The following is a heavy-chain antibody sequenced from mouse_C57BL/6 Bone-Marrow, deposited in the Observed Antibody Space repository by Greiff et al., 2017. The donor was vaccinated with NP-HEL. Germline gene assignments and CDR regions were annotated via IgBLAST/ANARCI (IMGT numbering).Heavy chain of an antibody. CDR3: ARPSFITTVVDHWYFDV. Sequence: EVQLQQSGPELVKPGASVKISCKASGYTFTDYYMNWVKQSHGKSLEWIGDINPNNGGTSYNQKFKGKATLTVDKSSSTAYMELRSLTSEDSAVYYCARPSFITTVVDHWYFDVWGTGTTVTVSS. CDR2: INPNNGGT. D-gene: IGHD1-1*01. CDR1: GYTFTDYY. V-gene: IGHV1-26*01. J-gene: IGHJ1*03.